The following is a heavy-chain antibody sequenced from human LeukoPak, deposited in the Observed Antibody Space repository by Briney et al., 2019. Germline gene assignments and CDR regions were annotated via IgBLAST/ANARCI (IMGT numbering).Heavy chain of an antibody. D-gene: IGHD2-2*01. CDR3: AKNHEHGRYAGFDF. J-gene: IGHJ3*01. CDR2: IWYDGSNK. CDR1: GFTFSNFA. Sequence: GRSLRLSCAASGFTFSNFAIHWVRQAPGKGLEWVAVIWYDGSNKYYADSVKGRFSVSRDNSKNMVYLELNSLRAEDTAVYYCAKNHEHGRYAGFDFWAEGALVAVSS. V-gene: IGHV3-33*06.